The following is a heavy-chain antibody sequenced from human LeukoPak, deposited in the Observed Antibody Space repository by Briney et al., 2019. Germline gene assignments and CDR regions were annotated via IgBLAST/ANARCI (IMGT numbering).Heavy chain of an antibody. CDR2: ISGSGGST. D-gene: IGHD6-13*01. CDR3: AKIYIAAAYDY. J-gene: IGHJ4*02. Sequence: GGSLRLSCAASGFTFGSYAMSWVREAPGKGVEWVSAISGSGGSTYYADSVKGRFTISRDNSKNTLYLQMNSLRAEDTAVYYCAKIYIAAAYDYWGQGTLVTVSS. V-gene: IGHV3-23*01. CDR1: GFTFGSYA.